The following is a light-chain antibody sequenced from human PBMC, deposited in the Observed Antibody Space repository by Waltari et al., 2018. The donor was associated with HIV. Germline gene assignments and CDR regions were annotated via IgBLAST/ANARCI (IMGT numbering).Light chain of an antibody. J-gene: IGLJ3*02. CDR2: EVS. Sequence: QSALTQPPSASGSPGQSVTISCTGTSRDVGGYNYVSWYQQHPGKAPKLIIYEVSNRPSGVSDRFSGSKSGNTASLIISGLQAEDEGDYYCSSYTSSTILGVFGGGTKVTVL. CDR1: SRDVGGYNY. CDR3: SSYTSSTILGV. V-gene: IGLV2-14*01.